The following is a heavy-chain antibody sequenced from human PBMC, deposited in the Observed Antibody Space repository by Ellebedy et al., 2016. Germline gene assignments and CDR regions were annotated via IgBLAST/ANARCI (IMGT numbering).Heavy chain of an antibody. J-gene: IGHJ3*02. CDR2: GHYSGNT. Sequence: SETLSLTCTVSGGSVNRGGDYWSWIRRPPGKGLEWIGYGHYSGNTNYNPSLMGRVTMSLDTSQKQLSLKLTSVTAADTAVDFCARTARVPDMWGQGTMVTVSS. D-gene: IGHD4/OR15-4a*01. CDR3: ARTARVPDM. V-gene: IGHV4-61*08. CDR1: GGSVNRGGDY.